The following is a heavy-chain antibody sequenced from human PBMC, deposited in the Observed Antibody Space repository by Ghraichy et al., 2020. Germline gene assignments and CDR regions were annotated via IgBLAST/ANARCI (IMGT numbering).Heavy chain of an antibody. D-gene: IGHD6-6*01. CDR3: ASALGAVASYFAY. J-gene: IGHJ4*02. CDR1: GFTFIDYG. CDR2: ISDDGSKK. Sequence: RGSLRLSCAASGFTFIDYGIHWVRQAPGKGLEWVALISDDGSKKRYADSVKGRFTISRDNSKNTLYLQMNSLRAEDTAVYYCASALGAVASYFAYWGQGALVTVSS. V-gene: IGHV3-30*03.